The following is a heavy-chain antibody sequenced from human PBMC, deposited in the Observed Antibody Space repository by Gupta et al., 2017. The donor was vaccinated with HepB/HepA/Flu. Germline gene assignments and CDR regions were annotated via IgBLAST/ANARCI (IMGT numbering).Heavy chain of an antibody. V-gene: IGHV1-2*02. Sequence: QVQLVQSGAEVKKPGASVKVSCKASGYTFTAYYIHWVRQAPGQGLEWMGWINPNSGGTNYAQKFQGRVNMTRGRSISTAYMELSGLRSDDTAVYYCARDRARVMIAAAYYYYYYMDVWGKGTTVIVSS. CDR2: INPNSGGT. CDR3: ARDRARVMIAAAYYYYYYMDV. CDR1: GYTFTAYY. D-gene: IGHD2-15*01. J-gene: IGHJ6*03.